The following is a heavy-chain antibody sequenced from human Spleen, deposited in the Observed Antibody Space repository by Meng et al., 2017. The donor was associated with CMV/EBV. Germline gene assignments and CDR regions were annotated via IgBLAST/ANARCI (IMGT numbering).Heavy chain of an antibody. CDR2: IYYSGST. J-gene: IGHJ5*02. D-gene: IGHD6-19*01. V-gene: IGHV4-59*01. Sequence: SETLSLTCTVSGGSISSYYWSWIRQPPGKGLEWIGYIYYSGSTNYNPSLKSRVTISVDTSKNQFSLKLSSVTAADTAVYYCAKAQYNSGFYGCWFDPWGQGTLVTVSS. CDR3: AKAQYNSGFYGCWFDP. CDR1: GGSISSYY.